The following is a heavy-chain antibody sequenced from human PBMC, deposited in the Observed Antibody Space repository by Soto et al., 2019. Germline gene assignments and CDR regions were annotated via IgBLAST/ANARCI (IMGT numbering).Heavy chain of an antibody. CDR2: IYYSGST. D-gene: IGHD3-22*01. V-gene: IGHV4-59*01. Sequence: SETLSLTCTVSGGSINNYYWSWIRQPPGKGLEWIGYIYYSGSTNYNPSLKSRVTISVDTSKNQFSLKLSSVTAADTAVYYCARSYYDSSGSFDYWGQGTLVTVS. CDR1: GGSINNYY. J-gene: IGHJ4*02. CDR3: ARSYYDSSGSFDY.